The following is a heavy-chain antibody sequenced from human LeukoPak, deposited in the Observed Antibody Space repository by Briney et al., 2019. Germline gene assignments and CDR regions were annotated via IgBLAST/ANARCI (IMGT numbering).Heavy chain of an antibody. J-gene: IGHJ3*02. Sequence: SETLSLTCTVSGGSISSGGYYWSWIRQPPGKGLEWIGYIYHSGSTYYNPSLKSRVTISVDTSKNQFSLKLSSVTAADTAVYYCARDWAYNRAFDIWGQGTMVTVSS. D-gene: IGHD1-14*01. CDR3: ARDWAYNRAFDI. CDR1: GGSISSGGYY. V-gene: IGHV4-30-2*01. CDR2: IYHSGST.